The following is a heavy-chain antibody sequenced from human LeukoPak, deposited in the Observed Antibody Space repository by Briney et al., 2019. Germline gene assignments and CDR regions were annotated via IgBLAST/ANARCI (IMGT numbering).Heavy chain of an antibody. CDR1: GFTFSSYG. V-gene: IGHV3-30*02. CDR3: AKGYDFWSGYYTGDWFDP. CDR2: IRYDGSNK. Sequence: GGSLRLSCAASGFTFSSYGMHWVRQAPGKGLEWVAFIRYDGSNKYYADSVKGRFTISRDNSKNTLYLQMNSLRAEDTAVYYCAKGYDFWSGYYTGDWFDPWGQGTLVTVSS. J-gene: IGHJ5*02. D-gene: IGHD3-3*01.